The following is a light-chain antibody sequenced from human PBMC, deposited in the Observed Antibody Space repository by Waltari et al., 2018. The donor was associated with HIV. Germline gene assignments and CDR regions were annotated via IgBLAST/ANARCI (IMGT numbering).Light chain of an antibody. V-gene: IGKV1-39*01. CDR3: QQSYSTPLT. CDR1: QSIDNY. J-gene: IGKJ4*01. CDR2: AAS. Sequence: DIQMTQSPSSLSAYVGDSVTITCRASQSIDNYLSWYQQKPAQAPKLLIYAASNLQRGVSSRFSGSGSGTDFTLTISALRPEDFATYYCQQSYSTPLTFGGGTKVAI.